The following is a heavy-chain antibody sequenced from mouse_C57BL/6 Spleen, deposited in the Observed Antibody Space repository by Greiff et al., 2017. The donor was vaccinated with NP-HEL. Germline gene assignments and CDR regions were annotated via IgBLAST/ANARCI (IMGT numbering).Heavy chain of an antibody. CDR1: GFTFSSYA. CDR3: ARVQTVMDY. J-gene: IGHJ4*01. CDR2: ISDGGSYT. D-gene: IGHD4-1*01. Sequence: EVKLVESGGGLVKPGGSLKLSCAASGFTFSSYAMSWVRQTPEKRLEWVATISDGGSYTYYPDNVKGRFPISRDNAKNNLYLQMSHLKSEDTAMYYCARVQTVMDYWGQGTSVTVSS. V-gene: IGHV5-4*03.